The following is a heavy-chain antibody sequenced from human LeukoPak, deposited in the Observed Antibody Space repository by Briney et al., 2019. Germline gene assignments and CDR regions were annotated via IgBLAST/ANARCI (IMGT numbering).Heavy chain of an antibody. CDR2: VKKDASEK. V-gene: IGHV3-7*01. CDR3: APTYYYDGNNYHRHFFDY. Sequence: HPGGSLRLSCAASGFTFSNNWMTWVRQAPGKGLEWVASVKKDASEKYYVDSVKGRFTISRDNAKNSLYLQMNTLRAEDTAVYYCAPTYYYDGNNYHRHFFDYWGQGALVTVSS. CDR1: GFTFSNNW. D-gene: IGHD3-22*01. J-gene: IGHJ4*02.